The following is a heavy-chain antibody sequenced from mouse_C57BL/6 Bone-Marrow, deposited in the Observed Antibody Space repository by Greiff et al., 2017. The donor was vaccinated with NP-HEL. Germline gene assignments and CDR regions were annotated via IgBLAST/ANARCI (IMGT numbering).Heavy chain of an antibody. J-gene: IGHJ4*01. CDR3: ARRNSNYGDYYAMDY. CDR2: INPYNGGT. V-gene: IGHV1-19*01. Sequence: EVKLQESGPVLVKPGASVKMSCKASGYTFTDYYMNWVKQSHGKSLEWIGVINPYNGGTSYNQKFKGKATLTVDKSSSTAYMELNSLTSEDSAVYYCARRNSNYGDYYAMDYWGQGTSVTVSS. D-gene: IGHD2-5*01. CDR1: GYTFTDYY.